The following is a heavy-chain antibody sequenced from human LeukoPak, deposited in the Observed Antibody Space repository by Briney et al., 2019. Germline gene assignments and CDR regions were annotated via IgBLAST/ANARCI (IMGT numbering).Heavy chain of an antibody. D-gene: IGHD2-15*01. CDR2: IYTSGST. Sequence: SETLSLTCTVSGGSISSYYWSWIRQPAGKGLEWIGRIYTSGSTNYNPSLKSRVTMSVDTSKNQFSLKLSSVTAADTAVYYCARDGCSGGSCYSVGWFDPWGQGTLVTVSS. CDR3: ARDGCSGGSCYSVGWFDP. J-gene: IGHJ5*02. CDR1: GGSISSYY. V-gene: IGHV4-4*07.